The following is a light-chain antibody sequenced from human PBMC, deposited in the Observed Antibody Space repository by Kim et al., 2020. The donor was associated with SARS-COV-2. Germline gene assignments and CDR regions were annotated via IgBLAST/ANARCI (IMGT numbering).Light chain of an antibody. CDR3: QQYETYFPT. V-gene: IGKV1-5*01. CDR2: DAS. J-gene: IGKJ1*01. Sequence: AFVGDRVTFTCRASQSISNRLAWDQQKPGIAPKFLIYDASILKSGVPSRFSGSGSGTEFTLTISSLQPDDVATYYCQQYETYFPTFGQGTKVDIK. CDR1: QSISNR.